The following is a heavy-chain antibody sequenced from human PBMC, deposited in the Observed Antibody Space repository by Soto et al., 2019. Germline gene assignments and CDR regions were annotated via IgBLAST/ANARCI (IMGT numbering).Heavy chain of an antibody. CDR1: GFTFRSYV. Sequence: QVQLVESGGGVVQPGTSLRLSCVGSGFTFRSYVIHWVRQAPGKGLEWVALTSYDGSNNFYGDSVKGRFTFSRDNSRNTVELQMDSLRLEDTALYYCARWGTTGGLDVWGQGTLVSVSS. CDR3: ARWGTTGGLDV. D-gene: IGHD3-16*01. CDR2: TSYDGSNN. J-gene: IGHJ4*02. V-gene: IGHV3-33*05.